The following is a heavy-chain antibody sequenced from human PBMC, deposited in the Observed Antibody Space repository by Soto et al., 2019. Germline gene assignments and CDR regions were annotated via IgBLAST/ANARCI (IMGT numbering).Heavy chain of an antibody. CDR3: VKEGHGDYDAALDI. CDR1: GFTFRNYG. D-gene: IGHD4-17*01. CDR2: ISAGGGST. V-gene: IGHV3-23*01. Sequence: GQLLESGGGLVHPGGSLRLSCAASGFTFRNYGMTWVRQAPAKGLEWVSTISAGGGSTYYADSVKGHFTISRDNSKSTLYLQMNSLRVDDTAVYYCVKEGHGDYDAALDIWGQGTMVTVSS. J-gene: IGHJ3*02.